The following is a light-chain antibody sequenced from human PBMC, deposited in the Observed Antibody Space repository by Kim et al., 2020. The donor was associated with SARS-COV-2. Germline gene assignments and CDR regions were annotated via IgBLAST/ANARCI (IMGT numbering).Light chain of an antibody. CDR2: DDR. V-gene: IGLV3-21*03. Sequence: PVKTARIACGGHNIVSKTIHWDRQKPGQAPLLVISDDRGRPSGSPVRFSGSHSGDTASRTITRVEAGDEADYFCHVWDVNIDSFVFGSGTKVTVL. CDR1: NIVSKT. CDR3: HVWDVNIDSFV. J-gene: IGLJ1*01.